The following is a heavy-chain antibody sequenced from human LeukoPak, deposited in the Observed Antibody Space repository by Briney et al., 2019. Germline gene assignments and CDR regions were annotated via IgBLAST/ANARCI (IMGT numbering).Heavy chain of an antibody. CDR1: GFTFSNYF. D-gene: IGHD3-16*01. CDR3: ARDYDRAFDI. V-gene: IGHV3-64*01. J-gene: IGHJ3*02. CDR2: ISRTGSTT. Sequence: GGSLRLSCAASGFTFSNYFMHWVRQAPGKGLEYFSAISRTGSTTYYTNSVKGRFTISRDNSKNTLYLQMGSLRAEDTAVYYCARDYDRAFDIWGQGTMVTVSS.